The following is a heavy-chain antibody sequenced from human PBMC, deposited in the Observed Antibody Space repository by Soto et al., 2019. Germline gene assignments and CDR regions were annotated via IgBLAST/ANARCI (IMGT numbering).Heavy chain of an antibody. V-gene: IGHV5-51*01. J-gene: IGHJ6*02. CDR3: ASSDRGGGMDV. Sequence: GESLKISCKGSGYSFTSYWIGWVRQMPGKGLEWMGIIYPGDSDTRYNPSLKSRVTISVDTSKNQFSLKLSSVTAADTAVYYCASSDRGGGMDVWGQGTTVTVSS. CDR2: IYPGDSDT. CDR1: GYSFTSYW. D-gene: IGHD3-10*01.